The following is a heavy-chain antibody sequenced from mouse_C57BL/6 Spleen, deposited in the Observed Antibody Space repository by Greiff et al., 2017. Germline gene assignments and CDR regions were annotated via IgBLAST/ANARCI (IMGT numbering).Heavy chain of an antibody. J-gene: IGHJ4*01. CDR2: INPSNGGT. Sequence: QVHVKQPGTELVKPGASGYTFTSYWMHWVKQRPGQGLEWIGNINPSNGGTNYNEKFKSKATLTVDKSSSTAYMQLSSLTSEDSAVYYCARGGDYWGQGTSVTVSS. V-gene: IGHV1-53*01. CDR1: GYTFTSYW. CDR3: ARGGDY.